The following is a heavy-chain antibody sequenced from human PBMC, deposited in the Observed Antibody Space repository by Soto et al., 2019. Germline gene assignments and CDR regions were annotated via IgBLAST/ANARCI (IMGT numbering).Heavy chain of an antibody. V-gene: IGHV3-23*01. D-gene: IGHD2-21*02. Sequence: EVQLLESGGGLVQPGGSLRLSCAASGLTFNSYAMTWVRQAPGRGLEWVSGVDGSGFTSYHADSVKGRFTISRDNSKNTLYLQMNSRRAEDTAVYYCAKGLGLYCGGDCFDAFDVWGQGKMVSVSS. CDR1: GLTFNSYA. CDR3: AKGLGLYCGGDCFDAFDV. CDR2: VDGSGFTS. J-gene: IGHJ3*01.